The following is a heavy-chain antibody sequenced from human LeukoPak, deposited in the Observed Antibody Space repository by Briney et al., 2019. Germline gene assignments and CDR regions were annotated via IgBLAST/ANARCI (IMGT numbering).Heavy chain of an antibody. J-gene: IGHJ4*02. CDR3: AKSGVGIAARPGGY. D-gene: IGHD6-6*01. Sequence: GGSLRLSCAASGFTFSNYGMSWVRQAPGKRLECVSVISGSGEDTYYADSVKGRFTISRDNSKNTLYLQMNSLRAEDTAVYYCAKSGVGIAARPGGYWGQGTLVTVSS. CDR1: GFTFSNYG. V-gene: IGHV3-23*01. CDR2: ISGSGEDT.